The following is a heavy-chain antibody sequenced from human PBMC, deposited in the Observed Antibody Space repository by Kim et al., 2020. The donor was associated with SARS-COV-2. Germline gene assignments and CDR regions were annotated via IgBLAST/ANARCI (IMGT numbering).Heavy chain of an antibody. CDR3: ARDDGTAMFRNYYDSSGYFDY. CDR2: IWYDGSNK. D-gene: IGHD3-22*01. Sequence: GGSLRLSCAASGFTFSSYGMHWVRQAPGKGLEWVAVIWYDGSNKYYADSVKGRFTISRDNSKNTLYLQMNSLRAEDTAVYYCARDDGTAMFRNYYDSSGYFDYWGQGTLVTVSS. J-gene: IGHJ4*02. V-gene: IGHV3-33*01. CDR1: GFTFSSYG.